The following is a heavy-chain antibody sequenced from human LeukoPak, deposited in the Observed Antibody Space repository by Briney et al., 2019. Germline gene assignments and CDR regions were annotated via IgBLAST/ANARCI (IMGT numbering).Heavy chain of an antibody. D-gene: IGHD6-6*01. Sequence: GASVKVSCKASGYTFTSYDINWVRQATGQGLEWMGWMNPNSGNTGYAQKFQGRVTMTRNTSISTAYMELSSLRSEDTAVYYCARGMEYSSSNYYYYGMVVWGQGTTVTVSS. V-gene: IGHV1-8*01. CDR2: MNPNSGNT. CDR1: GYTFTSYD. J-gene: IGHJ6*02. CDR3: ARGMEYSSSNYYYYGMVV.